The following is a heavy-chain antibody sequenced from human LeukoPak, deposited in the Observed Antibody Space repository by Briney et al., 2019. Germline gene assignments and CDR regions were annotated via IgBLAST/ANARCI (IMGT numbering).Heavy chain of an antibody. V-gene: IGHV5-51*01. J-gene: IGHJ5*02. CDR2: IYPDDSDT. Sequence: GESLKISCGASGYSFSNYWIAWVRQMPGKGLEWMGIIYPDDSDTKYSPSFEGQVTFSSDKSISTVYLQWSSLKASDTAIYFCARQQRATAVTMGSNWFDPWGQGTLVTVSS. CDR3: ARQQRATAVTMGSNWFDP. CDR1: GYSFSNYW. D-gene: IGHD4-17*01.